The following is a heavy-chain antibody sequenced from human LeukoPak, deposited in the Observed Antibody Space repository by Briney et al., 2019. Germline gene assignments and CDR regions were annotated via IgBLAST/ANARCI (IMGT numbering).Heavy chain of an antibody. Sequence: GGSLRLSCAASGFTFSSYAMSWVRQAPGKGLEWVSAISGSGGSTYYADSVKGRFTISRDNSKNTLYLQMNSLRAEDTAVYYRASGRGGSSWYDYWGQGTLVTVSS. V-gene: IGHV3-23*01. CDR2: ISGSGGST. CDR1: GFTFSSYA. CDR3: ASGRGGSSWYDY. D-gene: IGHD6-13*01. J-gene: IGHJ4*02.